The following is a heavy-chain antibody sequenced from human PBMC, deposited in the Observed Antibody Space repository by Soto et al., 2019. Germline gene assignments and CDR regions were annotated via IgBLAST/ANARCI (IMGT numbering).Heavy chain of an antibody. CDR2: ICSSGSTT. CDR1: GFTFSDYY. V-gene: IGHV3-11*01. J-gene: IGHJ6*02. D-gene: IGHD3-16*01. CDR3: ATGELWCSRSEYYGMDV. Sequence: PWESLRLSCAASGFTFSDYYMSWVRQAPGKGLEWVSYICSSGSTTYYADPVKGRFTTTRDDATNSLYPQKNSLRAEDNAVYYCATGELWCSRSEYYGMDVWGQGTLVTVSS.